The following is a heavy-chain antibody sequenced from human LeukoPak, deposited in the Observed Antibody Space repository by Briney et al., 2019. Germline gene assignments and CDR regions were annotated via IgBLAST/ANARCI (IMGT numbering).Heavy chain of an antibody. J-gene: IGHJ4*02. CDR1: GFTFSSYG. CDR2: ISYDGSNK. Sequence: PGGSLRLSCAASGFTFSSYGMHWVRQAPGKGLEWVAVISYDGSNKYYADSVKGRFTISRDNSKNTLYLQMNSLATDDTAVYYCAKDRYYSNWYGSHFEYWGQGALVTVSA. V-gene: IGHV3-30*18. D-gene: IGHD6-13*01. CDR3: AKDRYYSNWYGSHFEY.